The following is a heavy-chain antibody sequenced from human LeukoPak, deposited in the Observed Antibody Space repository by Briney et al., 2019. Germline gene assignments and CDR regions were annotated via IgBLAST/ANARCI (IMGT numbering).Heavy chain of an antibody. Sequence: PGRSLRLSCAASGFTFSSYGMHWVRQAPGKGLEWVAVISYDGSDKYYADSVKGRFTISRDNSKNTLYLQMNSLRAEDTAVYYCAKDIVVVPAALLGDYWGQGTLVTVSS. J-gene: IGHJ4*02. D-gene: IGHD2-2*01. CDR3: AKDIVVVPAALLGDY. V-gene: IGHV3-30*18. CDR1: GFTFSSYG. CDR2: ISYDGSDK.